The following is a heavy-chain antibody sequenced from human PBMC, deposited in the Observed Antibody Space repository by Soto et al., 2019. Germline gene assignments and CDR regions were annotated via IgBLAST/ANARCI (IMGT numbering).Heavy chain of an antibody. CDR1: GYTFNSYG. J-gene: IGHJ4*02. CDR3: AWGAPPSLH. D-gene: IGHD2-2*01. Sequence: QVQLVQAGAEVKQQGASVTVSCKASGYTFNSYGISWVRQAPGQGLEWMGWISAYNVNTNYAQKLQGRFTMTTDTSPSTASRERMSLRSDDTAVYSCAWGAPPSLHWGKGTLVTVYS. V-gene: IGHV1-18*01. CDR2: ISAYNVNT.